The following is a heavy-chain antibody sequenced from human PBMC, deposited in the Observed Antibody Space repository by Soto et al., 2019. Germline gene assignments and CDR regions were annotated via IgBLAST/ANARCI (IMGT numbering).Heavy chain of an antibody. Sequence: SETLSLTCAVSSGSIGTTNWWSWVRQTPGKGLEWIGEIFHSGNTYYNPSLASRVTISVDTSKNQFSLNLRSVTAADTAVYSCARRTWGMDVWGQGTTVTVSS. CDR3: ARRTWGMDV. V-gene: IGHV4-4*02. CDR1: SGSIGTTNW. CDR2: IFHSGNT. D-gene: IGHD2-8*01. J-gene: IGHJ6*02.